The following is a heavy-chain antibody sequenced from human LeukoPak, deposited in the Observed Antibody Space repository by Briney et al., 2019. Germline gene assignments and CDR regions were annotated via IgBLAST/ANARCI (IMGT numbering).Heavy chain of an antibody. V-gene: IGHV4-59*01. CDR1: GGSISSYY. CDR2: IYYSGST. J-gene: IGHJ5*02. CDR3: AKDYYGSGSYYSGWFDP. D-gene: IGHD3-10*01. Sequence: SETLSLTCTVSGGSISSYYWSWIRQPPGKGLEWIGYIYYSGSTNYNPSLKSRVTISGDTSKNQFSLKLSSVTVADTAVYYCAKDYYGSGSYYSGWFDPWGQGTLVTVSS.